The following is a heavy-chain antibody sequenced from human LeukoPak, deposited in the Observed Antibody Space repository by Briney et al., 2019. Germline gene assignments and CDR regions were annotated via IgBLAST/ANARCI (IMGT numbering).Heavy chain of an antibody. Sequence: TSETLSLTCTVSGGSISSYYWSWIRQPPGKGLEWIGYIYYGGSTNYNPSLKSRVTISVDTSKNQFSLKLSSVTAADTAVYYCARDSSSTTGTTDNWFDPWGQGALVTVSS. CDR3: ARDSSSTTGTTDNWFDP. CDR1: GGSISSYY. D-gene: IGHD1-1*01. J-gene: IGHJ5*02. V-gene: IGHV4-59*01. CDR2: IYYGGST.